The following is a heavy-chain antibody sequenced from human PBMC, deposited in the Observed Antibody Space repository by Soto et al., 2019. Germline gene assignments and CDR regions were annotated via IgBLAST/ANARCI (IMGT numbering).Heavy chain of an antibody. CDR2: INPNSGDT. D-gene: IGHD1-1*01. CDR1: GYTFTGQY. CDR3: ARESSGLTLYGMDV. V-gene: IGHV1-2*02. J-gene: IGHJ6*02. Sequence: WASVKVSCKASGYTFTGQYMHWVRQAPGQGLEWMGWINPNSGDTNYAQKFQGRVTMTRDTSIGTAYMELSSLRSNDTAIYYCARESSGLTLYGMDVWGQGTTGTVSS.